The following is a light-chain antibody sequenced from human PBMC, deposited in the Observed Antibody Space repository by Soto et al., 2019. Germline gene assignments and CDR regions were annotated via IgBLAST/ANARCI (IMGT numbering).Light chain of an antibody. J-gene: IGKJ1*01. CDR2: GAS. CDR3: QQYGSP. Sequence: EIVLTQSPGTLSLSPGERATLSCRASQSVSSSYLAWYQQKPGQAPRLLIYGASSRATGIPDRFSGSGSGTDFTLTISRLEPEDFAVYYCQQYGSPFGQGTKVESK. CDR1: QSVSSSY. V-gene: IGKV3-20*01.